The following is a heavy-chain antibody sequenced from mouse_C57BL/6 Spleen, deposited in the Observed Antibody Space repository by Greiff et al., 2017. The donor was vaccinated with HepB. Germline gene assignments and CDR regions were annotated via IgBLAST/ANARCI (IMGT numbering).Heavy chain of an antibody. CDR2: IYPRDGST. CDR1: GYTFTSYD. V-gene: IGHV1-85*01. J-gene: IGHJ4*01. Sequence: QVHVKQSGPELVKPGASVKLSCKASGYTFTSYDINWVKQRPGQGLEWIGWIYPRDGSTKYNEKFKGKATLTVDTSSSTAYMELHSLTSEDSAVYFCARREITTVVATSYYYAMDYWGQGTSVTVSS. D-gene: IGHD1-1*01. CDR3: ARREITTVVATSYYYAMDY.